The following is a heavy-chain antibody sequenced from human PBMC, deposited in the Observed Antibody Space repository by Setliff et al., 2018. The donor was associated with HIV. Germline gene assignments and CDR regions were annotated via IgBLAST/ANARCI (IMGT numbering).Heavy chain of an antibody. CDR1: GYTFTGYY. CDR2: FDPEDGET. CDR3: ARAQFNTSPWVNS. Sequence: ASVKVSCKASGYTFTGYYMHWVRQAPGQGLEWMGGFDPEDGETVYAEKFQGRVTMTRDTSIRTAYMEVSRLKSDDTAVYYCARAQFNTSPWVNSWGQGTLVTVSS. D-gene: IGHD2-2*02. V-gene: IGHV1-2*02. J-gene: IGHJ5*02.